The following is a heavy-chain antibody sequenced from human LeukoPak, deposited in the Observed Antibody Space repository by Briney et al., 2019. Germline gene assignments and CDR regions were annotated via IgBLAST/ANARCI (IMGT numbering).Heavy chain of an antibody. J-gene: IGHJ5*02. Sequence: SETLSLTCTVSGGSIKSYYWSWIRQTPGKGLEWIGYIHYSGSTNYNPSLKSRVTISVDNSKNQFSLRLSSVTAADTAVYYCARELWFANAPGSWLDPWGQGALVTVSS. CDR1: GGSIKSYY. D-gene: IGHD2-21*01. CDR3: ARELWFANAPGSWLDP. CDR2: IHYSGST. V-gene: IGHV4-59*12.